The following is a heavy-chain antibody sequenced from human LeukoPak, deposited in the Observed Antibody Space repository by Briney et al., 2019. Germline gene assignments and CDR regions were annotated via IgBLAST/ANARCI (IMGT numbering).Heavy chain of an antibody. CDR1: GGSISSSSYY. CDR2: IYYSWGT. V-gene: IGHV4-39*01. D-gene: IGHD6-13*01. J-gene: IGHJ5*02. CDR3: ARAYASSWTRFDP. Sequence: PSETLSLTCTVSGGSISSSSYYWDWIRQPPGKGLEWIGNIYYSWGTYYNPSLKTRVTISVDTSKNQFSLKLTSVTAADTALYYCARAYASSWTRFDPWGQGILVTVSS.